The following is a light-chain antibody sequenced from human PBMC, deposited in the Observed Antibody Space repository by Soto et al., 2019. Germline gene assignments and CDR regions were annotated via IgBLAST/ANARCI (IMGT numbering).Light chain of an antibody. J-gene: IGKJ1*01. CDR1: QRISNW. CDR2: KAS. V-gene: IGKV1-5*03. Sequence: DIQMTQSPSTLSASVGDRVTITCRASQRISNWLAWYQQKAGKAPKLLIYKASTLDTGVPSRFSGSGSGTEFNLTISSLQPDDFATYYCQQYYGYSQTFGQGTKVEI. CDR3: QQYYGYSQT.